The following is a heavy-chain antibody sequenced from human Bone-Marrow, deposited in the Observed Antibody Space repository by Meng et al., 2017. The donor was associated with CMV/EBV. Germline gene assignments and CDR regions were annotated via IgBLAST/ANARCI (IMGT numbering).Heavy chain of an antibody. J-gene: IGHJ4*02. CDR2: ISYHGNNK. V-gene: IGHV3-30*14. CDR1: GFTFDIYA. D-gene: IGHD2-21*01. Sequence: GESLKISCAASGFTFDIYAMHWVRQAPGKGLEWVAVISYHGNNKEYADSVKGRFTISRDNSKNTVYLQMNSLRPEDTAVYYCARSRRVVVIASYPDYWGQGTLVTVSS. CDR3: ARSRRVVVIASYPDY.